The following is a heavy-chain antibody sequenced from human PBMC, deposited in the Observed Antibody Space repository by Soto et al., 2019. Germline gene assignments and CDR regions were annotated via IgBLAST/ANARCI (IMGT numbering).Heavy chain of an antibody. Sequence: GGSLRLSCAPSGFTFSSYEMNWVRQAPGKGLEWVSYISVSGTMRFYADAVKGRFTISRDNTKKILYLQMNSLRAEDTALYYCATAGLTGNVWGQGTTVTVSS. CDR3: ATAGLTGNV. J-gene: IGHJ6*02. CDR2: ISVSGTMR. D-gene: IGHD3-9*01. V-gene: IGHV3-48*03. CDR1: GFTFSSYE.